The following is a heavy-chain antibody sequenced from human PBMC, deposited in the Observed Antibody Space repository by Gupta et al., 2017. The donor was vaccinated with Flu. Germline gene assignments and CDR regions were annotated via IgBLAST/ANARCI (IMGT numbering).Heavy chain of an antibody. CDR1: GFTFTRSA. CDR2: IVVGSGNT. CDR3: AAALVGCSGSHCYPP. J-gene: IGHJ5*02. Sequence: GFTFTRSAVQWVRQARGQRLEWMGWIVVGSGNTNYAQRFQERVTFSSDMSTGTAYMELSSLRPDDTAVYYCAAALVGCSGSHCYPPWGQGTRVTVSS. V-gene: IGHV1-58*01. D-gene: IGHD1-26*01.